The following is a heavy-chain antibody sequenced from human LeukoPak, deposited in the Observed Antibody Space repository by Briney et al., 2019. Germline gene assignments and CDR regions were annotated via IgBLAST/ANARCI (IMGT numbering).Heavy chain of an antibody. V-gene: IGHV4-39*07. Sequence: SETLSLTCTASGGSISSSSYYWGWIRQPPGKGLEWIGEINHSGSTNYNPSLKSRVTISVDTSKNQFSLKLSSVTAADTAVYYARGFAAGTGYYYYYMDVWGKGTTVTISS. D-gene: IGHD6-13*01. J-gene: IGHJ6*03. CDR3: RGFAAGTGYYYYYMDV. CDR1: GGSISSSSYY. CDR2: INHSGST.